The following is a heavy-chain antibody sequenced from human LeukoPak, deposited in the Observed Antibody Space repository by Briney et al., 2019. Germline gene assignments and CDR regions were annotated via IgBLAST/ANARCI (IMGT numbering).Heavy chain of an antibody. CDR2: ISGSGGST. CDR1: GFTFSNYA. V-gene: IGHV3-23*01. D-gene: IGHD6-19*01. J-gene: IGHJ4*02. CDR3: AKRGDSSGWSQYDY. Sequence: GGSLRLSCAASGFTFSNYAMGRVRQAPGKGLEWVSTISGSGGSTYYADSVKGRFTISRDNSKNTLYLQMNSLRADDTAVYYCAKRGDSSGWSQYDYWGQGTLVTVSS.